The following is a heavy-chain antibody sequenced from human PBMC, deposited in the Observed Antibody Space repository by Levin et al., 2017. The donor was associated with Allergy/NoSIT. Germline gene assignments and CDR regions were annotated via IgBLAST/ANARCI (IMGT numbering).Heavy chain of an antibody. CDR2: ISYTGST. CDR1: GDSISPYY. Sequence: GSLRLSCTVSGDSISPYYWSWIRQTPGKGLEWIAYISYTGSTKYSPSLKSRVTISVDTSKNQFSLKLSSVTAADTAVYFCARHSITGTTTFDYWGQGTLVTVSS. D-gene: IGHD1-20*01. V-gene: IGHV4-59*08. J-gene: IGHJ4*02. CDR3: ARHSITGTTTFDY.